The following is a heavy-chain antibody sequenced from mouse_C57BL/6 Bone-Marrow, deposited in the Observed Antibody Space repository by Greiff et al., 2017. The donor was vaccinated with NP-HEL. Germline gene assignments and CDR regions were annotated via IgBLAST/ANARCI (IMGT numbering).Heavy chain of an antibody. CDR3: AREGWDVFDY. Sequence: QVQLQQSGAELVRPGTSVKVSCKASGYAFTNYLIEWVKQRPGQGLEWIGVINPGSGGTNYNEKFKGKATLTADKSSSTAYMQLSSLTSEDSAVYFCAREGWDVFDYWGQGTTLTVSS. V-gene: IGHV1-54*01. J-gene: IGHJ2*01. D-gene: IGHD4-1*01. CDR1: GYAFTNYL. CDR2: INPGSGGT.